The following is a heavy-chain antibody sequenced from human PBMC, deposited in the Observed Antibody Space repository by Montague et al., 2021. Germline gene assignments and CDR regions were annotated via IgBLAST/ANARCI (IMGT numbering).Heavy chain of an antibody. CDR3: ARDQGQGDCGGDCYVGIDY. CDR2: IKQDGSEK. Sequence: SLRLSCAASGFTFSNYWMSWVRQAPGTGLEWVANIKQDGSEKHYVDSVKGRFTISRDNAKNSLYLQMNSLRAEDTAVYFCARDQGQGDCGGDCYVGIDYWGQGTLVTVSS. CDR1: GFTFSNYW. J-gene: IGHJ4*02. D-gene: IGHD2-21*01. V-gene: IGHV3-7*01.